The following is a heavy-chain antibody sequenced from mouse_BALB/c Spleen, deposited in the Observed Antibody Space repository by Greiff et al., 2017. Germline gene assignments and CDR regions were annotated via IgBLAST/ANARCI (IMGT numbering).Heavy chain of an antibody. CDR2: IWGGGST. CDR1: GFSLSRYS. J-gene: IGHJ4*01. CDR3: ARNDLYGSKAMDD. V-gene: IGHV2-6-4*01. D-gene: IGHD1-1*01. Sequence: QVPLLQSGPCLVAPSQSLSITCTVSGFSLSRYSVHWVRQPPGKGLEWLVMIWGGGSTDYYTALKSRLSISNDNSKSHVFLKMNSLQTDDTTMYYCARNDLYGSKAMDDWGQGTAVTVAA.